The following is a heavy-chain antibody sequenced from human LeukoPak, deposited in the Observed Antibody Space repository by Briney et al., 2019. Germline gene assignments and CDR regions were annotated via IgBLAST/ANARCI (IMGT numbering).Heavy chain of an antibody. CDR2: ISGSDNTI. D-gene: IGHD3-16*01. CDR1: GFTFSSYE. J-gene: IGHJ4*02. V-gene: IGHV3-48*03. CDR3: ASAYGGLLDY. Sequence: GGSLRLSCAASGFTFSSYEMNWVRQAPGKGLEWVSYISGSDNTIYYADSVKGRFTISRDNTKNSLYLQMNSLRAEDTAVYYCASAYGGLLDYCGQGTLVTVSS.